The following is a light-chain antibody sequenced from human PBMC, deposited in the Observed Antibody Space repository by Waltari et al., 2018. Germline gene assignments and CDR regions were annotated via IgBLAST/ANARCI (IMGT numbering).Light chain of an antibody. CDR2: WGS. CDR3: MQALQTPYT. V-gene: IGKV2-28*01. J-gene: IGKJ2*01. CDR1: QSLLHDVGHTF. Sequence: DIVMTQSPLSLTVTPGEPASISCRSSQSLLHDVGHTFFDWYLQRPGQSPQLLIYWGSNRASGFPDRFSGSESGTDFTLKISSVEAEDVGTYYCMQALQTPYTFGQGTKLDIK.